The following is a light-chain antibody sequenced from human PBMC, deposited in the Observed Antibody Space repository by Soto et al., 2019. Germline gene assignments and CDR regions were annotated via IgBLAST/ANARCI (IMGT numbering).Light chain of an antibody. CDR1: QSINNW. V-gene: IGKV1-5*01. CDR3: QHYNSYART. Sequence: DIQMTQSPSTLSASVGDRVTITCRASQSINNWLAWYQQKPGEAPKLLMYDASTLESGVPSRFTGGGSETEFTLTISSLQPDDVSNYYCQHYNSYARTFGQGTRVDIK. J-gene: IGKJ1*01. CDR2: DAS.